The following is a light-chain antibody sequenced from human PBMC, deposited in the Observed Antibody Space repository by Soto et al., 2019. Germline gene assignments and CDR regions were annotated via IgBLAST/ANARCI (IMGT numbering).Light chain of an antibody. CDR1: SSDVGGYNY. J-gene: IGLJ1*01. Sequence: QSVLTQPRSVSGSTGQSVTISCTGTSSDVGGYNYVSWYQQYPGKAPKLLIYGVTERPSGVPDRFSGSKSGSTASLTISGLQAEDEADYYCCSYADSYTYVFGSGTKVTVL. CDR2: GVT. CDR3: CSYADSYTYV. V-gene: IGLV2-11*01.